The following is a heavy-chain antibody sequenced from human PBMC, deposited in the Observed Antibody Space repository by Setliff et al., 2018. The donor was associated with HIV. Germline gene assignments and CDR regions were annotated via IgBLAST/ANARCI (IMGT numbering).Heavy chain of an antibody. J-gene: IGHJ3*02. CDR3: ARVSFWAFDI. CDR1: YGSISSSYYF. Sequence: PSETLSLTCTLSYGSISSSYYFWGWIRQPPGKGLEWIGSIYHSGSTYSSPSLKSRVTISVDRSKNQFSLGLSSVTAADTAVYYCARVSFWAFDIWGQGSMVTVSS. CDR2: IYHSGST. D-gene: IGHD3-3*01. V-gene: IGHV4-39*07.